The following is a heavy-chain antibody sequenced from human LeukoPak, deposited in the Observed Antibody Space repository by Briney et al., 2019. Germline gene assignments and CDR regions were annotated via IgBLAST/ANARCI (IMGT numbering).Heavy chain of an antibody. D-gene: IGHD6-13*01. V-gene: IGHV1-18*04. CDR2: ISAYNGNT. CDR3: ARTGYSSSWLPYYYYYYMDV. J-gene: IGHJ6*03. Sequence: GASVKVSCKASGYTFTGYYMHWVRQAPGQGLEWMGWISAYNGNTNYAQKLQGRVTMTTDTSTSTAYMELRSLRSDDTAVYYCARTGYSSSWLPYYYYYYMDVWGKGTTVTVSS. CDR1: GYTFTGYY.